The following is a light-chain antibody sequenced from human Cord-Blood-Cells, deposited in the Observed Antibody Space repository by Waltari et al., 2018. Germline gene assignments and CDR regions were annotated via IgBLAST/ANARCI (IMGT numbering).Light chain of an antibody. J-gene: IGKJ3*01. V-gene: IGKV1-33*01. CDR2: DAS. Sequence: DIQMTQSPSSLSASVADRVPITCQASQDISNYLNWYQQKPGKAPKLLIYDASNLETGVPSRFSGSGSGTDFTFTISSLQPEDIATYYCQQYDNLPFTFGPGTKVDIK. CDR1: QDISNY. CDR3: QQYDNLPFT.